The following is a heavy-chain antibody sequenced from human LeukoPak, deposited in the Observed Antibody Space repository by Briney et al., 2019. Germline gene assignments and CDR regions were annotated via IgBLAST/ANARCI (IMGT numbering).Heavy chain of an antibody. D-gene: IGHD6-13*01. J-gene: IGHJ4*02. CDR2: ISYDGSNK. CDR1: GFTFSSYA. V-gene: IGHV3-30*04. CDR3: ARGSSSYGC. Sequence: GGSLRLSCAASGFTFSSYAMHWVRQAPGKGLEWVAVISYDGSNKYYADSVRGRFTISRDNSKNTLYLQMNSLRAEDTAVYYCARGSSSYGCWGQGTLLTVSS.